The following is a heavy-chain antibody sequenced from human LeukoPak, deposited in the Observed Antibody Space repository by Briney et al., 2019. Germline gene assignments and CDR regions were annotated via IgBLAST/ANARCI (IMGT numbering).Heavy chain of an antibody. CDR3: ARGGEILDY. J-gene: IGHJ4*02. CDR2: IFGADTT. V-gene: IGHV3-53*01. CDR1: DFIVSDSH. Sequence: GGSLRLSCAATDFIVSDSHMSWVRQVPGRGLEWVSVIFGADTTFYADSVKGRFTISRDNLQNTVNLQMNSLRDDDTAVYYCARGGEILDYWGQGTQVTVSS. D-gene: IGHD3-16*01.